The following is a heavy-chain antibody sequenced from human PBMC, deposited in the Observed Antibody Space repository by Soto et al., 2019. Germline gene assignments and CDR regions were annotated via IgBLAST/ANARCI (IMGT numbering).Heavy chain of an antibody. CDR2: TYYRSKWYN. Sequence: SQTLSLTCAISGDSVSSNSAAWNWIRQSPSRGLEWLGRTYYRSKWYNDYAVSVKSRITINPDTSRNQFSLQLNSVTPEDTAVYYCARTRVYDRCSYCGMAVWGQGTTVTVSS. CDR1: GDSVSSNSAA. J-gene: IGHJ6*02. D-gene: IGHD3-3*01. V-gene: IGHV6-1*01. CDR3: ARTRVYDRCSYCGMAV.